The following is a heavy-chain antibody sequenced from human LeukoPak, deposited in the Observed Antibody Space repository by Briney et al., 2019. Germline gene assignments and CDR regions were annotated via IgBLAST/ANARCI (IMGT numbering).Heavy chain of an antibody. CDR1: GGSVSSGSYY. D-gene: IGHD3-22*01. CDR2: IYYSGST. CDR3: ARAPRRVTMIVPEFDP. J-gene: IGHJ5*02. Sequence: PSETLSLTCTVSGGSVSSGSYYWSWIRQPPGKGLEWIGYIYYSGSTNYNPSLKSRVTISVDTSKNQFSLKLSSVTAADTAVYYCARAPRRVTMIVPEFDPWGQGTLVTVSS. V-gene: IGHV4-61*01.